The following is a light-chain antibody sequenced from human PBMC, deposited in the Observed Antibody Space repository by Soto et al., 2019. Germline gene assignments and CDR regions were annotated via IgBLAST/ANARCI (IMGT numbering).Light chain of an antibody. J-gene: IGKJ1*01. Sequence: EIVMTQSPATLSLSPGERSTLSCRASQSVGKYLVWYQQKPVQAPRLLIYDASNRATGIPARFSGSGSGTDFTLTISSLEPEDLAVYYCQQRGNRPPWTFGQGTKVEIK. CDR1: QSVGKY. CDR2: DAS. V-gene: IGKV3-11*01. CDR3: QQRGNRPPWT.